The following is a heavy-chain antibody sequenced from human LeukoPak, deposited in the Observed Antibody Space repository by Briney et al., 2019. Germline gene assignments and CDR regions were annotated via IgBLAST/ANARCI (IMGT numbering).Heavy chain of an antibody. Sequence: SETLSLTCPVSGGSISSGGYYWSWIRQHPGKGLEWIGYIYYSGSTSYNPSLESRVTISVDTSKNHFSLKLSSVTAADTAVYVCARGGVTTIAQYDYWGQGILVTVAS. D-gene: IGHD5-12*01. V-gene: IGHV4-31*03. J-gene: IGHJ4*02. CDR2: IYYSGST. CDR1: GGSISSGGYY. CDR3: ARGGVTTIAQYDY.